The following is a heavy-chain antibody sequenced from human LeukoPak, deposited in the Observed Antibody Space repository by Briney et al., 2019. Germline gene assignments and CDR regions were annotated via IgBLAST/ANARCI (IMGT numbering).Heavy chain of an antibody. CDR3: ARVGAVAHWFDP. Sequence: GASVKVSCKASGGTFSSYAISWVRQAPGQGLEWMGGIIPIFGTANYAQKFQGRVTITADESTSTAYMELSSLRSEDTAVHYCARVGAVAHWFDPWGQGTLVTVSS. CDR1: GGTFSSYA. V-gene: IGHV1-69*13. D-gene: IGHD6-19*01. CDR2: IIPIFGTA. J-gene: IGHJ5*02.